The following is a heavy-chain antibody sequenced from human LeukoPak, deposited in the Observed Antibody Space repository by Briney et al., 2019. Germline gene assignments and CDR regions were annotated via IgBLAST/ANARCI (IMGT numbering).Heavy chain of an antibody. CDR2: MNPNSGNT. D-gene: IGHD6-6*01. CDR1: GYTFTSYD. Sequence: GASVKVSCKASGYTFTSYDINWVRQATGQGLEWMGWMNPNSGNTGYAQKLQGRVTMTRNTSISTAYMELSSLRSEDTAVYYCARGDEYSSSSVSYYGMDVWGQGTTVTVSS. V-gene: IGHV1-8*01. CDR3: ARGDEYSSSSVSYYGMDV. J-gene: IGHJ6*02.